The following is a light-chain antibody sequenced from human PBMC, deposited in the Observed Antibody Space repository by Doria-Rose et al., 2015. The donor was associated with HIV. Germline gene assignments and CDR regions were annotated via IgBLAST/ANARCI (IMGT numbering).Light chain of an antibody. CDR2: WAS. Sequence: DIRMTQSPESLGMSLGGRATLNCKSNQSLLYTSKNYLAWYQQKPGQPPKLLIYWASTRQSGVPARFSGSGSGTDFTLTISSLEAEGVAVYYCQQYYDTPSFGPGTTVDIK. CDR1: QSLLYTSKNY. V-gene: IGKV4-1*01. J-gene: IGKJ3*01. CDR3: QQYYDTPS.